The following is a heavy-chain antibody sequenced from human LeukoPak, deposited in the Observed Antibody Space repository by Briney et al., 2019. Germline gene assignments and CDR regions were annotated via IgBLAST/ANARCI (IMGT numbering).Heavy chain of an antibody. V-gene: IGHV5-51*01. CDR1: GYSFINYW. J-gene: IGHJ4*02. D-gene: IGHD3-10*01. Sequence: GESLKISCKGSGYSFINYWIAWVRQMPGKGLEWMGSIYPGDSDTRYSPSFQGQVTISADKSISTAYLQWSSLKASDTAMYYCARQVGRLLLWFGESYFDYWGQGTLVTVS. CDR2: IYPGDSDT. CDR3: ARQVGRLLLWFGESYFDY.